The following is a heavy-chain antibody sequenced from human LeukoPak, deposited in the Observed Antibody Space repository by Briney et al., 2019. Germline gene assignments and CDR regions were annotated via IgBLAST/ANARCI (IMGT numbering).Heavy chain of an antibody. Sequence: SETLSLTCAVYGESFSGYYWSWIRQPPEKGLEWIGEINHSGSTNYNPSLKSRVTISVDTSKNQFSLKLSSVTAADTAVYYCARLDTMRSGTYNYYYYMDVWGKGTTVTISS. J-gene: IGHJ6*03. V-gene: IGHV4-34*01. CDR1: GESFSGYY. D-gene: IGHD3-10*01. CDR3: ARLDTMRSGTYNYYYYMDV. CDR2: INHSGST.